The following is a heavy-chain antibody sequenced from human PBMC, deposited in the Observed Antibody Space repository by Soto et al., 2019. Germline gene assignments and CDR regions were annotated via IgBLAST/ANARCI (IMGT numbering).Heavy chain of an antibody. CDR3: ARETAGGVTLSGYYGMDV. CDR2: IIPIFGTA. Sequence: QVQLVQSGAEVKKPGSSVKVSCKASGGTFSSYAISWVRQAPGQGLEWMGGIIPIFGTANYAQKFQGRVTITAHXXTXTXXRELSSLRSEDTAVYYCARETAGGVTLSGYYGMDVWGQGTTVTVSS. CDR1: GGTFSSYA. D-gene: IGHD2-8*02. V-gene: IGHV1-69*12. J-gene: IGHJ6*02.